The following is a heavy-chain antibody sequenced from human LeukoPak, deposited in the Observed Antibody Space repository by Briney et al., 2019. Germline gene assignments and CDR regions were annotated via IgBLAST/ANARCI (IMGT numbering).Heavy chain of an antibody. V-gene: IGHV3-13*01. CDR1: GFTFSSYD. CDR2: IGTAGDT. J-gene: IGHJ4*02. Sequence: PGGSLRLSCAASGFTFSSYDMHWVRQATGKGPEWVSAIGTAGDTYYPGSVKGRFTISRENAKNSLYLQMNSLRAGDTAVYYCARDSGSGWYIFDYWGQGTLVTVSS. D-gene: IGHD6-19*01. CDR3: ARDSGSGWYIFDY.